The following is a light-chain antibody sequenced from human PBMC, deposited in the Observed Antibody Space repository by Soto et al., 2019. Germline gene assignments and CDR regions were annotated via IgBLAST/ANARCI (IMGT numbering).Light chain of an antibody. J-gene: IGKJ1*01. Sequence: DIQMTQSPSTLSASVGDRVTITCRASQPISTLLAWYQQKPGKAPKLLIYKASNLQSGVPSRFSGSGSGTEFTLTISSLQPDDFATYYCQQYNHCWAFGQGTKVEIK. V-gene: IGKV1-5*03. CDR2: KAS. CDR1: QPISTL. CDR3: QQYNHCWA.